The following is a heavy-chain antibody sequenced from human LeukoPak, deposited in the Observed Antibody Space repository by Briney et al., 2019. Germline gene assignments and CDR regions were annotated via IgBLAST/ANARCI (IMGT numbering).Heavy chain of an antibody. J-gene: IGHJ4*02. V-gene: IGHV1-18*01. CDR2: ISAYNGNT. CDR3: ARDPVRYYYDSSGYHYY. D-gene: IGHD3-22*01. CDR1: ASTFTSCA. Sequence: ASVKVSCKAYASTFTSCAISLVRQAPGQGLEWMGWISAYNGNTNYAQKLQGRVTMTTDTSTSTAYMELRSLRSDDTAVYYCARDPVRYYYDSSGYHYYWGQGTLVTVSS.